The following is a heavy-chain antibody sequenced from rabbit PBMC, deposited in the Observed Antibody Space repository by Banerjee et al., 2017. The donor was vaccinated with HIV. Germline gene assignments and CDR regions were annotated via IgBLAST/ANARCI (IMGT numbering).Heavy chain of an antibody. Sequence: QDQLVESGGDLVKPDGSLTLICTASGFSLSSSYYMCWVRQAPGKGLEWIACIHAGSSGGTYYASWEKGRFTISKTSSTTVTLQMTSLTAADTATYFCANWGVGTIYDDGMALWGPGTLVTVS. V-gene: IGHV1S45*01. D-gene: IGHD4-1*01. CDR3: ANWGVGTIYDDGMAL. CDR2: IHAGSSGGT. J-gene: IGHJ6*01. CDR1: GFSLSSSYY.